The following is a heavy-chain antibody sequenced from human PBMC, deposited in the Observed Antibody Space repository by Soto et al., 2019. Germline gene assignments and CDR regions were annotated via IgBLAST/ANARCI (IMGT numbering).Heavy chain of an antibody. J-gene: IGHJ4*02. Sequence: QVQLQESGPGLVKPSQTLSLTCTVSGGSISSGDYYWNWIRQHPGKGLEWIGYIYHRGSTKYNPSLKNRVTISVDTSKNQISRKLSSLSAADTAVYYCARAEAVGHTVGPDYWGQGSLVTVSS. CDR3: ARAEAVGHTVGPDY. CDR1: GGSISSGDYY. V-gene: IGHV4-31*03. CDR2: IYHRGST. D-gene: IGHD2-21*01.